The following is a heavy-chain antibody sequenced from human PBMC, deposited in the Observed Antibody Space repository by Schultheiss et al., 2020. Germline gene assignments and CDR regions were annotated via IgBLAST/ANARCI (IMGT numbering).Heavy chain of an antibody. D-gene: IGHD6-19*01. CDR1: GFTFSSYA. CDR3: ARIAVTGHFDY. CDR2: ISSSGSTI. J-gene: IGHJ4*02. Sequence: GASLRLSCAASGFTFSSYAMHWVRQAPGKGLEWVSYISSSGSTIYYADSVKGRFTTSRDNAKNSLYLQLNSLRAEDTAVYYCARIAVTGHFDYWGQGTLVTVS. V-gene: IGHV3-48*04.